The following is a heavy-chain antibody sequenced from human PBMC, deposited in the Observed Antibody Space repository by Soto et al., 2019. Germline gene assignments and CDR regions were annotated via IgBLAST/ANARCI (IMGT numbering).Heavy chain of an antibody. V-gene: IGHV1-24*01. CDR2: FDPEDGET. CDR3: ATEGLVSRSPHYYYGMDV. D-gene: IGHD2-2*01. Sequence: ASVKVSCKVSGYTLTELSMHWVRQAPGKGLEWMGGFDPEDGETIYAQKFQGRVTMTEDTSTDTAYMELSSLRSEDTAVYYCATEGLVSRSPHYYYGMDVWGQGTTVTVSS. CDR1: GYTLTELS. J-gene: IGHJ6*02.